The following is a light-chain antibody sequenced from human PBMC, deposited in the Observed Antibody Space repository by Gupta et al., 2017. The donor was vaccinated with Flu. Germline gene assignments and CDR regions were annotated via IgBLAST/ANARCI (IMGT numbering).Light chain of an antibody. CDR2: SSN. CDR1: SSNIGSNY. CDR3: AAWDDSLSSYV. V-gene: IGLV1-47*02. Sequence: RVTISCSGSSSNIGSNYVHWYQQLPVTAPNLLIYSSNQRPSGVPDRFACSKSGTSASLALSGLRAEDEAEYDCAAWDDSLSSYVFGTGTKVTVL. J-gene: IGLJ1*01.